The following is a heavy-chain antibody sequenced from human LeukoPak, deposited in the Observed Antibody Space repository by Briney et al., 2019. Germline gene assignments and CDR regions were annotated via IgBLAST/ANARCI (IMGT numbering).Heavy chain of an antibody. V-gene: IGHV4-4*07. Sequence: SETLSLTCTVSGGSISSYYWSWIRQPAGKGLEWIGRIYTSGSTNYNPSLKRRVTMSVDTSKNQFSLKLSSVTAADTAVYYCARGSRPPPYYDFWSGYYTAPNWFDPWGQGTLVTVSS. J-gene: IGHJ5*02. CDR1: GGSISSYY. CDR2: IYTSGST. CDR3: ARGSRPPPYYDFWSGYYTAPNWFDP. D-gene: IGHD3-3*01.